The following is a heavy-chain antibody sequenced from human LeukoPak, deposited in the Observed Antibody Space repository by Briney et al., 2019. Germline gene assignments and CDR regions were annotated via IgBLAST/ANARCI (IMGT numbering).Heavy chain of an antibody. D-gene: IGHD6-19*01. CDR1: GFTFSSYS. J-gene: IGHJ4*02. CDR3: ARDSSGPLY. CDR2: ISSSAHTI. V-gene: IGHV3-48*01. Sequence: PGGSLRLSCAASGFTFSSYSLNWVRQAPGKGLEWVSYISSSAHTILYADSVKGRFTISRDNSKNTLYLQMNSLRAEDTAVYYCARDSSGPLYWGQGTLVTVSS.